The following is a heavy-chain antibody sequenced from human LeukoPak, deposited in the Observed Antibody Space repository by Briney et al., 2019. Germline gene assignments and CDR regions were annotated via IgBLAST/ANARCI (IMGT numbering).Heavy chain of an antibody. CDR3: ARDRSPLEELSLYSY. D-gene: IGHD3-16*02. V-gene: IGHV1-18*01. Sequence: ASVKVSCKASGYTFTSYGISWVRQAPGQGLEWMGWISGYNGNTNYAQELRDGVTMTTDTSTSTAYMELRSLRSDDTAVYYCARDRSPLEELSLYSYWGQGTLVTVSS. J-gene: IGHJ4*02. CDR2: ISGYNGNT. CDR1: GYTFTSYG.